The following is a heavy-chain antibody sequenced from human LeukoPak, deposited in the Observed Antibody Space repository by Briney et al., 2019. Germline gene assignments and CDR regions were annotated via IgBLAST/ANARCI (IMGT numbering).Heavy chain of an antibody. CDR3: ARGKPIAVAGTRWFDP. Sequence: GASVKVSCKASGYTFTSYDINWVRQATGQGLEWMGWMNPNSGNTGYAQKFQGRVTMTRNTSISTAYMELSSLRSEDTVVYYCARGKPIAVAGTRWFDPWGQGTLVTVSS. CDR1: GYTFTSYD. V-gene: IGHV1-8*01. D-gene: IGHD6-19*01. J-gene: IGHJ5*02. CDR2: MNPNSGNT.